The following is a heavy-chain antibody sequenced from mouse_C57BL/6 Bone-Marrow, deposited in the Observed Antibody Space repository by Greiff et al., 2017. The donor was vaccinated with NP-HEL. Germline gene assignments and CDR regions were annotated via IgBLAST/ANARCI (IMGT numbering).Heavy chain of an antibody. D-gene: IGHD3-2*02. CDR3: ARDSGYAFDY. V-gene: IGHV1-53*01. J-gene: IGHJ2*01. Sequence: QVQLQQPGTELVKPGASVKLSCKASGYTFTSYWVHWLKQRPGQSLEWIGNINPNNGGTNDNEKFKTKATLTVDKSSSTAYMQLSSLTSEDSAVYYCARDSGYAFDYWGQGTTLTVSS. CDR1: GYTFTSYW. CDR2: INPNNGGT.